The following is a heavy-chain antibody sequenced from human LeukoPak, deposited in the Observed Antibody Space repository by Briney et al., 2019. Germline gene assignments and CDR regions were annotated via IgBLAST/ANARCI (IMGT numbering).Heavy chain of an antibody. V-gene: IGHV3-23*01. CDR2: ISGSGGST. J-gene: IGHJ3*02. CDR3: ARKPYDSSGYYLGDAFDI. D-gene: IGHD3-22*01. Sequence: GGSLRLSCAASGFTFSSYAMSWVRQAPGKGLEWVSAISGSGGSTYYADSVKGRFTISRDNAKNSLYLQMNSLRAEDTAVYYCARKPYDSSGYYLGDAFDIWGQGTMVTVSS. CDR1: GFTFSSYA.